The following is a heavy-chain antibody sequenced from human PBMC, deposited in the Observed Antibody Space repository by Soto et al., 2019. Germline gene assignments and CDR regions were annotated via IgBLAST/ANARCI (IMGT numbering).Heavy chain of an antibody. CDR2: INYRGST. V-gene: IGHV4-31*03. CDR3: ARDAPGAAPY. J-gene: IGHJ4*02. CDR1: GGSMSSGDYY. Sequence: QVQLQESGPGLVKPSQTLSLTCTVSGGSMSSGDYYWNWIRQHPEKGLEWIGYINYRGSTFYNPSIKSRLTISVDTSKNQFSLKLTSVTAADTAMYYCARDAPGAAPYWGQGTLVTVSS. D-gene: IGHD6-13*01.